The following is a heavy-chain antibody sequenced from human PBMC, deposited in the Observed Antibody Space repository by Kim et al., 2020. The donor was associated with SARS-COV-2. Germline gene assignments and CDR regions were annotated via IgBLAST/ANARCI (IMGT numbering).Heavy chain of an antibody. D-gene: IGHD3-22*01. CDR1: GGSFSGYY. Sequence: SETLSLTCAVYGGSFSGYYWSWIRQPPGKGLEWIGEINHSGSTNYNPSLKSRVTISVDTSKNQFSLKLSSVTAADTAVYYCARERRDYYYDSRGYYRNNGFDYWGQGTLFTVSS. J-gene: IGHJ4*02. CDR2: INHSGST. CDR3: ARERRDYYYDSRGYYRNNGFDY. V-gene: IGHV4-34*01.